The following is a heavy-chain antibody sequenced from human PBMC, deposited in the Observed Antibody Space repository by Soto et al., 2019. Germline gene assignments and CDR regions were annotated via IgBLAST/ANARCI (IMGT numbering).Heavy chain of an antibody. CDR1: GFTFSSYS. CDR3: AMDLSSGYGYGTDIDY. D-gene: IGHD5-18*01. V-gene: IGHV3-48*02. CDR2: ITSSSSTI. Sequence: EVQLVESGGGLVQPGGSLRLSCVASGFTFSSYSMNWVRQAPGKGLEWVSYITSSSSTIYYADSVKGRFTISRDNAKNSLYLQMNSQRDEDTAVYYCAMDLSSGYGYGTDIDYWGPGTLVTVSS. J-gene: IGHJ4*02.